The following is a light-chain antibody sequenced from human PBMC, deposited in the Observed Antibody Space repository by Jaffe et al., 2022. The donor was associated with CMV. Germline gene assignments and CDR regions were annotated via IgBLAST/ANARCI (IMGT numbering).Light chain of an antibody. Sequence: DIQMTQSPSSLSASVGDRVTLTCRAGQSISIYLNWYQQRPGKAPELLIYGASNLQSGVPSRFSGSGSGTDFTLTISTLLPEDFAIYYCQQTYSTPSFGGGTKVEIK. J-gene: IGKJ4*01. CDR2: GAS. V-gene: IGKV1-39*01. CDR1: QSISIY. CDR3: QQTYSTPS.